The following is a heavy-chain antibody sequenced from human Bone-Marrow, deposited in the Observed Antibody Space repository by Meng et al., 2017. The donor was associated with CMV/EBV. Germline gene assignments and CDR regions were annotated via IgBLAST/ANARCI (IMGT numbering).Heavy chain of an antibody. Sequence: GSVQVSCKASGYTFTSYDINWVRQATGQGLEWMGWMNPNSGNTGYAQKFQGRVTMTRNTSISTAYMELSSLRSEDTAVYYCARGFGGVGAKGVYGMDVWGQGTTVTVSS. J-gene: IGHJ6*02. CDR3: ARGFGGVGAKGVYGMDV. D-gene: IGHD1-26*01. CDR2: MNPNSGNT. V-gene: IGHV1-8*02. CDR1: GYTFTSYD.